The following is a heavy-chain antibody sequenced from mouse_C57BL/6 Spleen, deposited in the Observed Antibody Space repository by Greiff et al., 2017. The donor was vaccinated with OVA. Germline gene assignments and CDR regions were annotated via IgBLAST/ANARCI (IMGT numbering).Heavy chain of an antibody. CDR1: GYAFSSSW. J-gene: IGHJ2*01. V-gene: IGHV1-82*01. CDR3: ARSRGSPYYFDY. CDR2: IYPGDGDT. D-gene: IGHD1-1*01. Sequence: VQLQQSGPELVKPGASVKISCKASGYAFSSSWMNWVKQRPGKGLEWIGRIYPGDGDTNYNGKFKGKATLTADKSSSTAYMQLSSLTSEDSAVYFCARSRGSPYYFDYWGQGTTLTVSS.